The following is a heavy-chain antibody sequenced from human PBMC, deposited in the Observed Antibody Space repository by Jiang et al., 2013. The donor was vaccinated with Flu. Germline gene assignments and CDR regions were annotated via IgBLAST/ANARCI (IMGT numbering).Heavy chain of an antibody. CDR2: TYYRSKWYN. Sequence: QTLSLTCAISGDSVSSNSAAWNWIRQSPSRGLEWLGRTYYRSKWYNDYAVSVKSRITVTPDTSKNQFSLQLSSVTPEDTAVYYCARDDSIGLEACDIWGQGTMVTVSS. D-gene: IGHD2-15*01. CDR3: ARDDSIGLEACDI. J-gene: IGHJ3*02. V-gene: IGHV6-1*01. CDR1: GDSVSSNSAA.